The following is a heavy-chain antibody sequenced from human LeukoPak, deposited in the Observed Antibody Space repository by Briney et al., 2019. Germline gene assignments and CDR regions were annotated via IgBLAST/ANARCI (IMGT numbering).Heavy chain of an antibody. CDR3: ARIDPGYYYYGMDV. Sequence: SETLSLTCTVSGGSISIYYWSWIRQPPGKGLEWIGYIYYSGSTNYNPSLKSRVTISVDTSKNQFSLKLSSVTAADTAVYYCARIDPGYYYYGMDVWGQGTTVTVSS. CDR1: GGSISIYY. CDR2: IYYSGST. D-gene: IGHD3-22*01. J-gene: IGHJ6*02. V-gene: IGHV4-59*01.